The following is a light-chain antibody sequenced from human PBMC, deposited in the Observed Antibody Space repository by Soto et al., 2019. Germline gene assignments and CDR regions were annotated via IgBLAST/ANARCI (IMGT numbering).Light chain of an antibody. CDR3: QQYGSSGT. Sequence: EIVLTQSPGTLSLSPGERATLSRRPSQSVSKNYLAWYQQKPGQAPRXLIYGASNRATGTPDRISGSGSGTDFTLTISRLEPEDFAVYYCQQYGSSGTFGQGTKVDI. CDR2: GAS. CDR1: QSVSKNY. V-gene: IGKV3-20*01. J-gene: IGKJ1*01.